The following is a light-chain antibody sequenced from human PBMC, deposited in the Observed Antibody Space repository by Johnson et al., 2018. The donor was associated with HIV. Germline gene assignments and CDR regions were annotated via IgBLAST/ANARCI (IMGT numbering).Light chain of an antibody. CDR3: GTWDSSLSAVP. CDR2: ENN. CDR1: NSNIGTYY. V-gene: IGLV1-51*02. Sequence: QSVLTQPPSVSAAPGQKVTISCSGTNSNIGTYYVSWYQHLPGTAHKLLIYENNKRPSGIPDRFSGSKSGTSATLGITGLQTGDEADYYCGTWDSSLSAVPFGTGTKVTVL. J-gene: IGLJ1*01.